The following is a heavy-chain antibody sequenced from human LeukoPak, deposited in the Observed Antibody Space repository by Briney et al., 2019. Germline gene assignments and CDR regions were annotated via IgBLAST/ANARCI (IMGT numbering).Heavy chain of an antibody. D-gene: IGHD4-11*01. Sequence: SETLSLTCTVSGASIDSGRYYCGWIRQPPGKGLEWIGSIHYSGTTYYNPSLKSRVTISIDTSNNQFSLKLSSVTAADTAVYYCARGTPYNPWGQGTLVTVSS. CDR2: IHYSGTT. CDR1: GASIDSGRYY. CDR3: ARGTPYNP. V-gene: IGHV4-39*07. J-gene: IGHJ5*02.